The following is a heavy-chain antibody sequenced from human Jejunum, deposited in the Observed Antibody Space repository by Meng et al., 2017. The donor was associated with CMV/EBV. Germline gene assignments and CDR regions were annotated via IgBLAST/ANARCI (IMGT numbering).Heavy chain of an antibody. V-gene: IGHV3-7*01. J-gene: IGHJ4*02. CDR1: GSRFRTSW. D-gene: IGHD2-8*01. CDR2: TNEDGSDK. Sequence: ASGSRFRTSWMIWVRRAPGKGLEWVAKTNEDGSDKYYVDSVKGRFTIFRDNAKNSVYLQMNSLRAEDTAVYYCASTGPLYGLYFCYWGQGTLVTVSS. CDR3: ASTGPLYGLYFCY.